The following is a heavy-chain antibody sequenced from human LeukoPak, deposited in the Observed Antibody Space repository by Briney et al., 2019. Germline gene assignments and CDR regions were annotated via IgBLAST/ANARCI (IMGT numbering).Heavy chain of an antibody. Sequence: PGGSLRLSCAASGFTFSSYGMHWVRQAPGKGLEWVAVIWYDGSNKYYADSVKGRFTISRDNSKNTLYLQMNSLRAEDTAVYYCARPQLNTDKVDYYYGMDVWGQGTTVTVSS. D-gene: IGHD1-1*01. J-gene: IGHJ6*02. CDR2: IWYDGSNK. V-gene: IGHV3-33*01. CDR1: GFTFSSYG. CDR3: ARPQLNTDKVDYYYGMDV.